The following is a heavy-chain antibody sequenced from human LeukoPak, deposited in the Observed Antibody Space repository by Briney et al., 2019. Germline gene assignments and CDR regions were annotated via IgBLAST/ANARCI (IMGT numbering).Heavy chain of an antibody. CDR1: GYSFTSYW. CDR2: IYPDDSDT. J-gene: IGHJ4*02. Sequence: GESLKISCKGSGYSFTSYWIGWVRQMPGKGLEWMGIIYPDDSDTRYSPSFQGQVTISADRSISTAYLQWSSLKASDTAMYYCARQGVYGYSSSWYDYWGQGTLVTVSS. V-gene: IGHV5-51*01. D-gene: IGHD6-13*01. CDR3: ARQGVYGYSSSWYDY.